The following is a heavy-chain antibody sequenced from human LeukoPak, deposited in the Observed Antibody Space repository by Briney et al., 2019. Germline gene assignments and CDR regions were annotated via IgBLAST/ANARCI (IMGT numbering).Heavy chain of an antibody. J-gene: IGHJ4*02. CDR2: INPSGGST. CDR3: ATQADYYDSSGYYRDPYYFDY. D-gene: IGHD3-22*01. Sequence: ASVKVSCKASGYTFTSYYMHWVRQAPGQGLEWMGIINPSGGSTSYAQKFQGRVTMTRDTSTSTVYMELSSLRSEDTAVYYSATQADYYDSSGYYRDPYYFDYWGQGTLVTVSS. CDR1: GYTFTSYY. V-gene: IGHV1-46*01.